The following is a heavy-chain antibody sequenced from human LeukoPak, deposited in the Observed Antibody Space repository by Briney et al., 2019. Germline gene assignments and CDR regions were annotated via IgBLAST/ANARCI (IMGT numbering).Heavy chain of an antibody. V-gene: IGHV3-23*01. D-gene: IGHD6-19*01. Sequence: PGGSLRLSCAASGFTFSSYAMSWVRQAPGKGLEWVSAISGSGGSTYYADSVKGRFTISIDNSKNTLYLQMNSLRAEDTAVYYCAKDQTGYSSGWFLFDYWGQGTLVTVSS. J-gene: IGHJ4*02. CDR2: ISGSGGST. CDR3: AKDQTGYSSGWFLFDY. CDR1: GFTFSSYA.